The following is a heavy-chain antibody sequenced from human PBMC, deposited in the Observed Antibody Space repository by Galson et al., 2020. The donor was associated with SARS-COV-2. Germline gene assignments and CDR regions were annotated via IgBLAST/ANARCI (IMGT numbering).Heavy chain of an antibody. V-gene: IGHV3-21*01. CDR3: ARDKGSGFQMHWYFDL. J-gene: IGHJ2*01. D-gene: IGHD3-22*01. Sequence: GESLKISCAASGFTFRDHNRIWVRQAPGKGLEWVSSIAGSGANIYYADSMKGRFTISRDNAKNSLYLQLNSLRDEDTAVYYCARDKGSGFQMHWYFDLWGRGTLVSVSS. CDR2: IAGSGANI. CDR1: GFTFRDHN.